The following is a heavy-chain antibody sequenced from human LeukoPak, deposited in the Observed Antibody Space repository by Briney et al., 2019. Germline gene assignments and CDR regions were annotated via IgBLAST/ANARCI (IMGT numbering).Heavy chain of an antibody. CDR1: GGSISSGSYY. CDR3: ARDRRGYSSSWYDY. D-gene: IGHD6-13*01. V-gene: IGHV4-61*02. Sequence: SETLSLTCTVSGGSISSGSYYWSWIRQPAGKGLEWIGRIYTSGSTNYNPSLKSRVTISVDTSKNQFSLKLSSVTAADTAVYYCARDRRGYSSSWYDYWGQGTLVTVSS. CDR2: IYTSGST. J-gene: IGHJ4*02.